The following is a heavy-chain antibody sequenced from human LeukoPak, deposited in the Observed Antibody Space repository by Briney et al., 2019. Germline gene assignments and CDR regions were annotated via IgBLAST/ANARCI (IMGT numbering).Heavy chain of an antibody. D-gene: IGHD3-10*01. CDR1: GFTFSDYY. Sequence: GGSLRLSCAASGFTFSDYYMSWIRQAPGKGLEWVSYISSSSSYTNYADSVKGRFTISRDNAKNSLYLQMNSLRAEDTAVYYCARDPSRDYQSFLDPWGQGTLVTVSS. V-gene: IGHV3-11*05. J-gene: IGHJ5*02. CDR2: ISSSSSYT. CDR3: ARDPSRDYQSFLDP.